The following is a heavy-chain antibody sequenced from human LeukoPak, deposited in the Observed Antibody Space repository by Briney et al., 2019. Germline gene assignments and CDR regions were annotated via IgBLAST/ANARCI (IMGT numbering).Heavy chain of an antibody. CDR2: ISAYNGNT. D-gene: IGHD3-22*01. CDR1: GYTFTSYG. V-gene: IGHV1-18*01. Sequence: ASVKVSCKASGYTFTSYGISWVRQAPGQGLEWMGWISAYNGNTNYAQKLQGRVTMTTDTSTSTAYMELSRLRSDDTAVYYCAREYYYDSSGYYRTVDYWGQGTLVTVSS. J-gene: IGHJ4*02. CDR3: AREYYYDSSGYYRTVDY.